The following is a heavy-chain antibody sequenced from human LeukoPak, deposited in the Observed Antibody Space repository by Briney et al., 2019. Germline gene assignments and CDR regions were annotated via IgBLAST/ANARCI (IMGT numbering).Heavy chain of an antibody. Sequence: ASVKVSCKVSGYTLTGLSMHWVRQAPGKGLEWMGGFDPEDGETIHAQKFQGRVTMTEDTSTDTAYMELSSLRSEDTAVYYCATASGNYDYVWGSYRYSGNWFDPWGQGTLVTVSS. J-gene: IGHJ5*02. D-gene: IGHD3-16*02. CDR2: FDPEDGET. CDR1: GYTLTGLS. V-gene: IGHV1-24*01. CDR3: ATASGNYDYVWGSYRYSGNWFDP.